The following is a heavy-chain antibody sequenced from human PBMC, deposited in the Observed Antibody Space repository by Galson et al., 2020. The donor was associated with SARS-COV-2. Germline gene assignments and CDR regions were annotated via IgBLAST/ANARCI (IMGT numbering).Heavy chain of an antibody. J-gene: IGHJ4*02. CDR1: GFTFSDYF. D-gene: IGHD4-17*01. V-gene: IGHV3-11*01. CDR3: ARGFGYGVPDYDFDD. Sequence: NTGGSLRLSCAASGFTFSDYFMSWIRQAPGKGLEWVSYIRSSTNTIHYADSVKGRFTISRDNAKNSLFLQMNSLKAEDTAVYYCARGFGYGVPDYDFDDWGQGTLVTVSS. CDR2: IRSSTNTI.